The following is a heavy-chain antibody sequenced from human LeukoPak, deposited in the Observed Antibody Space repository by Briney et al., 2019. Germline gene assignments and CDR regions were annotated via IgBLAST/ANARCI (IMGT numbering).Heavy chain of an antibody. J-gene: IGHJ4*02. D-gene: IGHD2-15*01. Sequence: VISYDGSNKYYADSVKGRFTISRDNSKNTLYLQMNSLRAEDTAVYYCAREVQGPDTPFDYWGQGTLVTVSS. CDR2: ISYDGSNK. V-gene: IGHV3-30-3*01. CDR3: AREVQGPDTPFDY.